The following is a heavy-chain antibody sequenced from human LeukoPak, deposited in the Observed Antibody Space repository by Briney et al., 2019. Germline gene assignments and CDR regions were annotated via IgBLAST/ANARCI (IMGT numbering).Heavy chain of an antibody. Sequence: VASVKVSCKASGYTFTSYAIGWVRQAPGQGLEWMGGIIPIFGTANYAQKFQGRVTITADKSTSTAYMELSSLRSEDTAVYYCAKSRIQGFDPWGQGTLVTVSS. CDR3: AKSRIQGFDP. CDR1: GYTFTSYA. D-gene: IGHD5-18*01. CDR2: IIPIFGTA. V-gene: IGHV1-69*06. J-gene: IGHJ5*02.